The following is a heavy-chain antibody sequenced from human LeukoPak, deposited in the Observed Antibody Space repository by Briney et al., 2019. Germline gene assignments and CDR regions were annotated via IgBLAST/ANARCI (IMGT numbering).Heavy chain of an antibody. J-gene: IGHJ3*02. CDR2: IYYSGST. D-gene: IGHD2-2*01. V-gene: IGHV4-61*01. Sequence: SETLSLTCAVSGYSISSGYYWSWIRQPPGKGLEWIGYIYYSGSTNYNPSLKSRVTISVDTSKNQFSLKLSSVTAADTAVYYCARGHVPASDAFDIWGQGTMVTVSS. CDR1: GYSISSGYY. CDR3: ARGHVPASDAFDI.